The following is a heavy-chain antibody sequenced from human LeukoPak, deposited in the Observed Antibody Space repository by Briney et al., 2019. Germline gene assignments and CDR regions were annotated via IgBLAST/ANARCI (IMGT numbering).Heavy chain of an antibody. V-gene: IGHV3-48*01. J-gene: IGHJ6*03. Sequence: GGSLRLSCAASGFTFSGYIMNWVRQAPGKGLEWVSYISSGSTTIDYADSVKGRFTISRDNAKSSVYLQMNSLRAEDTAVYYYMDVWGKGTTVIISS. CDR2: ISSGSTTI. CDR3: MDV. CDR1: GFTFSGYI.